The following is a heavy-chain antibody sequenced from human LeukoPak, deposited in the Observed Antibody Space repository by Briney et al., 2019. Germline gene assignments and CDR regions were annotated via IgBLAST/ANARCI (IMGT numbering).Heavy chain of an antibody. J-gene: IGHJ4*02. Sequence: GGSLRLSCAASGFTFDDYAMHWVRQAPGKGLEWVSGISWNSGSIGYADSVKGRFTISRDNAKNSLYLQMNSLRAEDTAVYYCAKAQAYCGGDCYGALDYWGQGTLVTVSS. CDR1: GFTFDDYA. CDR2: ISWNSGSI. V-gene: IGHV3-9*01. CDR3: AKAQAYCGGDCYGALDY. D-gene: IGHD2-21*01.